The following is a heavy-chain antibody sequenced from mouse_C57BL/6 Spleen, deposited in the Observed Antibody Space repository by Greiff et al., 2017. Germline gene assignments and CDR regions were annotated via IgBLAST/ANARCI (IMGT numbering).Heavy chain of an antibody. CDR2: IHPNSGST. V-gene: IGHV1-64*01. CDR1: GYTFTSYW. J-gene: IGHJ3*01. D-gene: IGHD2-3*01. CDR3: AYDGYCGGFAY. Sequence: VQLQQPGAELVKPGASVKLSCKASGYTFTSYWMHWVKQRPGQGLEWIGMIHPNSGSTNYNEKFKSKATLTVDKSSSTAYMQLSSLTSEDSAVYYCAYDGYCGGFAYWGQGTLVTVSA.